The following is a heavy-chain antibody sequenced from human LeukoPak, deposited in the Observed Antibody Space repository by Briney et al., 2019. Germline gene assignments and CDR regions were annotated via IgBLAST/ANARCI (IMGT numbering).Heavy chain of an antibody. D-gene: IGHD1-26*01. CDR1: GYSFTSYW. V-gene: IGHV5-51*01. Sequence: GESLKISCQGSGYSFTSYWIGWVRQMPGKGLGWMGIIYPGDSDTRYSPSFQGQVTISADKSISTAYLQWRSLKASDTAMYYCARAIVGPTKYVDYWGQGTLVTVSS. CDR3: ARAIVGPTKYVDY. CDR2: IYPGDSDT. J-gene: IGHJ4*02.